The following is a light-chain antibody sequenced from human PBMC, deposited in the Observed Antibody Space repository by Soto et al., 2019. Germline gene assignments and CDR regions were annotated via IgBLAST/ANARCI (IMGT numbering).Light chain of an antibody. CDR3: CSYAGFRPYV. CDR1: SSDVGSYNL. Sequence: QSLLTQPASVSGSPGQSITISCTGTSSDVGSYNLVSWYQHHPGKAPKLLIFEASKRPSGISKRFSGSKSDNTASLAISGLHAEDEADYCGCSYAGFRPYVFGTGTKVTVL. J-gene: IGLJ1*01. V-gene: IGLV2-23*01. CDR2: EAS.